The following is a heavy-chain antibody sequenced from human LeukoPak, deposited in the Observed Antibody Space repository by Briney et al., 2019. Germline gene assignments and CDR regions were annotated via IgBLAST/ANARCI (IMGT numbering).Heavy chain of an antibody. CDR1: GYTFTSYY. CDR3: ARDSERYDFWSDI. CDR2: INASGGST. V-gene: IGHV1-46*03. D-gene: IGHD3-3*01. J-gene: IGHJ3*02. Sequence: ASVKVSCKASGYTFTSYYMHSVRHAPGQGLEWRGIINASGGSTSYAKKFQGRVTMTRDTSTSTVYMEMSNLRPEDTAVYYCARDSERYDFWSDIWGQGTMVTVSS.